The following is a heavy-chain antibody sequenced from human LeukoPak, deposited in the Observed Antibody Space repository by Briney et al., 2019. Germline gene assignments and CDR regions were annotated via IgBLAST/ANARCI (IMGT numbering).Heavy chain of an antibody. Sequence: SQTLSLTCTVSGGSISSGDYYWSWIRQPPGKGLEWIGYIYYSGSTYCNPSLKSRVTISVDTSKNQFSLKLSSVTAADTAVYYCARGRLMITFGGVIATYFDYWGQGTLVTVSS. CDR1: GGSISSGDYY. J-gene: IGHJ4*02. V-gene: IGHV4-30-4*08. CDR2: IYYSGST. D-gene: IGHD3-16*02. CDR3: ARGRLMITFGGVIATYFDY.